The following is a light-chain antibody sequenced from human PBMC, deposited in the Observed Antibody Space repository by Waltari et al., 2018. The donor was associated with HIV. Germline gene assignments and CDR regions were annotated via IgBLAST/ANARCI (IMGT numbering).Light chain of an antibody. Sequence: QPVLPQPPSASGTPAQMLTTSCPATRSNIRAGYAVHWYQQLPGTAPKLLIYAPTNRPSVVPDLFFGSRSGTSASLAITGLQAEDEADYYCQSYDSGLSGSTVFGGGTKLTVL. V-gene: IGLV1-40*01. J-gene: IGLJ2*01. CDR1: RSNIRAGYA. CDR3: QSYDSGLSGSTV. CDR2: APT.